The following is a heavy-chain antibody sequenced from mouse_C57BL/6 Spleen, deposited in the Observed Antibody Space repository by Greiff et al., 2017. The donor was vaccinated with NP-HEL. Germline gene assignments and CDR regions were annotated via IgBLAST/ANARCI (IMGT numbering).Heavy chain of an antibody. CDR2: FYPGSGSI. V-gene: IGHV1-62-2*01. J-gene: IGHJ4*01. D-gene: IGHD2-5*01. CDR1: GYTFTEYT. Sequence: QVQLQQSGAELVKPGASVKLSCKASGYTFTEYTIHWVKQRSGQGLEWIGWFYPGSGSIKYNEKFKDKATLTADKSSSTVYMELSRLTSEDSAVYFCARHEDGDSNYDYYAMDYWGQGTSVTVSS. CDR3: ARHEDGDSNYDYYAMDY.